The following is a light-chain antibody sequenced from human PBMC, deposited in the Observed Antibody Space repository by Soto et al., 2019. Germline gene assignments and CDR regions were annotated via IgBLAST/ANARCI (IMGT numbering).Light chain of an antibody. CDR1: QSVRTY. CDR3: QQRSNWPPV. V-gene: IGKV3-11*01. J-gene: IGKJ4*01. CDR2: DAS. Sequence: ETVLTQSPATLSLSPGERATLSCRASQSVRTYLSYVAWYQQRPGQAPRLLIYDASNRATGIPARFSGSGSGTDFTLTISSLEPEDFAVYYCQQRSNWPPVFGGGTKVDIK.